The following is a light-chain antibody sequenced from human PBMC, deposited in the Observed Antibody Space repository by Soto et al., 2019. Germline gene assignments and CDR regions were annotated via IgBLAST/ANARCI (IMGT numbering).Light chain of an antibody. CDR1: QCVNNNY. V-gene: IGKV3-20*01. Sequence: IVCTQSPGTLSLSPGERATLSSRASQCVNNNYLAWYQQKPGQTPRLISYGASSRATGFPARFSGSGSGTDFTLTISRLEPEDFAVYYCHQYGSAPFTFGPGTKVD. CDR2: GAS. CDR3: HQYGSAPFT. J-gene: IGKJ3*01.